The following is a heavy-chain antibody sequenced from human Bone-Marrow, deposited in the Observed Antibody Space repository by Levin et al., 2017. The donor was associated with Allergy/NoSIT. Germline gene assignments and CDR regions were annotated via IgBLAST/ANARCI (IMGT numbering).Heavy chain of an antibody. J-gene: IGHJ6*02. D-gene: IGHD2-15*01. V-gene: IGHV3-73*01. CDR3: TRYDGEYYCGGGTCYPLGGMDV. CDR2: VRSKAHSYAT. Sequence: GGSLRLSCAASGFTFSGSPMHWVRRASGKGLEWVGHVRSKAHSYATAYAASVKGRFTISRDDSKNTAYLQMNSLKTEDTAVYYCTRYDGEYYCGGGTCYPLGGMDVWGQGTTVTVSS. CDR1: GFTFSGSP.